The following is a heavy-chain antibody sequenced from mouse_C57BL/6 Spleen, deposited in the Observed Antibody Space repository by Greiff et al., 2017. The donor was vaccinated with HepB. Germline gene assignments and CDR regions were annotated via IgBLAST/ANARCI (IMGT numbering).Heavy chain of an antibody. J-gene: IGHJ4*01. CDR2: INPSTGGT. CDR3: ASLFRNYHPFYYAMDY. V-gene: IGHV1-42*01. Sequence: EVQLQQSGPELVKPGASVKISCKASGYSFTGYYMNWVKQSPEKSLEWIGEINPSTGGTTYNQKFKAKATLTVDKSSSTAYMQLESLTSEDSSVYYGASLFRNYHPFYYAMDYWAQGTSVTVSS. D-gene: IGHD2-1*01. CDR1: GYSFTGYY.